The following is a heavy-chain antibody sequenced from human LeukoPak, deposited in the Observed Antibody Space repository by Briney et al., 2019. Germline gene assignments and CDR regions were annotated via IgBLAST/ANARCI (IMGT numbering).Heavy chain of an antibody. J-gene: IGHJ3*02. V-gene: IGHV3-48*03. D-gene: IGHD4-17*01. CDR3: ARVERSLSPWTTDDAFDI. CDR2: ISSSGSTI. Sequence: PGGSLRLSCAASGFTFSSYEMNWVRQAPGKGLEWVSYISSSGSTIYYADSVKGRFTISRDNAKNSLYLQMNSLRAEDTAVYYCARVERSLSPWTTDDAFDIWGQGTMVTVSS. CDR1: GFTFSSYE.